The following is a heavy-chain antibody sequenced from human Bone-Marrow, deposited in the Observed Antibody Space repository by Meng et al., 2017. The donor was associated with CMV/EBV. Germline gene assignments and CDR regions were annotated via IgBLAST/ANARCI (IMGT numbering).Heavy chain of an antibody. J-gene: IGHJ3*02. D-gene: IGHD3-16*01. Sequence: GGSLRLSCAASGFTVSRHYMNWVRQAPGKGLVWVSRINSDGSSTSNADSVKGRFTISRDNAKNTLYLQMNSLRAEDTAVYYCARDYTWMGAFDIWGQGTMVTVSS. CDR1: GFTVSRHY. V-gene: IGHV3-74*01. CDR2: INSDGSST. CDR3: ARDYTWMGAFDI.